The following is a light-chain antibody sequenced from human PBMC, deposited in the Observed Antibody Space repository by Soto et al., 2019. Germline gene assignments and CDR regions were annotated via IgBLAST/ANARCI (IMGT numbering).Light chain of an antibody. CDR1: QRLSSN. V-gene: IGKV3-15*01. J-gene: IGKJ5*01. Sequence: EIVLTQSPVTLSVSPGERVTLSCRASQRLSSNLAWYQQRPGQAPRLLIYGASIRATDIPARFIGSGSGTEFTLTISSLQSEDFATYYCQQYENLPTFGQGTRLEIK. CDR2: GAS. CDR3: QQYENLPT.